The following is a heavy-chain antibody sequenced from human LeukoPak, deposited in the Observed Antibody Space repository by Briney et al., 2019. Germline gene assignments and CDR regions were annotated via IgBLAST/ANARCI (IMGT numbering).Heavy chain of an antibody. D-gene: IGHD1-26*01. V-gene: IGHV3-33*06. CDR1: GFTFSSYG. CDR3: AKRASSYAAIYSGSYPDY. Sequence: QPGRSLRLSCAASGFTFSSYGMHWVRQAPGKGLEWVAVIWYDGSNKYYADSVKGRFTISRDNSKNTLYLQMNSLRAEDTAVYYCAKRASSYAAIYSGSYPDYWGQGTLVTVSS. J-gene: IGHJ4*02. CDR2: IWYDGSNK.